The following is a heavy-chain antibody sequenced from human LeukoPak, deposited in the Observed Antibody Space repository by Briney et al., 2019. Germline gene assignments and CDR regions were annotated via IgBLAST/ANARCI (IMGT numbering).Heavy chain of an antibody. J-gene: IGHJ5*02. Sequence: PGGSLGLSCAASGFTFSTYGMHWVRQAPGKGLEWVTLISYDGSNKFYADSVKGRFTISRDNSKNTLYLQMNSLRAEDTAVYYCARHDWFDPWGRGTLVTVSS. CDR1: GFTFSTYG. CDR3: ARHDWFDP. CDR2: ISYDGSNK. V-gene: IGHV3-30*03.